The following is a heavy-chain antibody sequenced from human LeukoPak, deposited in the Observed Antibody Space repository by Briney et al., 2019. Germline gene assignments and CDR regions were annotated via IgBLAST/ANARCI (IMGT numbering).Heavy chain of an antibody. D-gene: IGHD3-9*01. Sequence: SVKVPCKASGYTFSSYAISWVRQAPGQGLEWMGGIIPIFGTANYAQKFQGRVTITTDGSTSTAYMELSSLRSEDTAVYYCARCRSDYDILTGYLDYWGQGTLVTVSS. J-gene: IGHJ4*02. CDR1: GYTFSSYA. V-gene: IGHV1-69*05. CDR2: IIPIFGTA. CDR3: ARCRSDYDILTGYLDY.